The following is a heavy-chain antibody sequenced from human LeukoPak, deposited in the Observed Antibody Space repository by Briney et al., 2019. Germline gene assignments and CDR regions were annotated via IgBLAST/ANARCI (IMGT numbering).Heavy chain of an antibody. Sequence: GGSLRLSCAASRFTFRNYGMHWVRQAPGKGLEWVAVIWYDGSNKYYADSVKGRLTISRDNSKNTLYLQMNSLRAEDTATYYCVRDRDNHYFDFWGQGTLVTVSS. CDR1: RFTFRNYG. D-gene: IGHD5-24*01. CDR2: IWYDGSNK. V-gene: IGHV3-33*01. J-gene: IGHJ4*02. CDR3: VRDRDNHYFDF.